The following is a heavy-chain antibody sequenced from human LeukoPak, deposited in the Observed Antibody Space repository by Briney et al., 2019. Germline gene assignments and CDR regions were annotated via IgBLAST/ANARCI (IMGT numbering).Heavy chain of an antibody. CDR3: ATHCSSTSCPFDAFDI. Sequence: ASVKVSSKASGYTFTTYYMHWVRQAPGQGLERMGLINPSGGSTSYAQKFQGRVTMTRDTSTSTVYMELSSLRSEDTAVYYCATHCSSTSCPFDAFDIWGQGTMVTVSS. D-gene: IGHD2-2*01. V-gene: IGHV1-46*01. CDR2: INPSGGST. J-gene: IGHJ3*02. CDR1: GYTFTTYY.